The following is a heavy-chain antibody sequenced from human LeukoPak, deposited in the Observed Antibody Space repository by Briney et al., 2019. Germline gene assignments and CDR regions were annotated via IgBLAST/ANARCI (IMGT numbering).Heavy chain of an antibody. CDR3: ARGWADIAAAECFDY. Sequence: ASVKVSCKASGYTFTSYDINWVRQATGQGLEWMGWMNPNSGNTGYAQKFQGRVTMTRNTSISTAYMELSSLRSEDTAVYYYARGWADIAAAECFDYWGQGTLVTVSS. J-gene: IGHJ4*02. D-gene: IGHD6-13*01. V-gene: IGHV1-8*01. CDR2: MNPNSGNT. CDR1: GYTFTSYD.